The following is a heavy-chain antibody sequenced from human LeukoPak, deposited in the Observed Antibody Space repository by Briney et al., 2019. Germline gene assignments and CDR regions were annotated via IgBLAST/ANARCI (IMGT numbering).Heavy chain of an antibody. Sequence: GGSLRLSCAASGFTFSSYAMSWVRQPPGKGLEWVSAITDSGGSTYYVDSLNGRFRISRDNSKKTLYLQMNSLRAEDTALYYCGKVCGGVCRSNDYSGQGGLLTVSS. J-gene: IGHJ4*02. CDR1: GFTFSSYA. D-gene: IGHD2-21*01. CDR3: GKVCGGVCRSNDY. CDR2: ITDSGGST. V-gene: IGHV3-23*01.